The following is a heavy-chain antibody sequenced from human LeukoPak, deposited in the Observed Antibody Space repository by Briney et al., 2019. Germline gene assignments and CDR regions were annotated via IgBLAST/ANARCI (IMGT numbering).Heavy chain of an antibody. CDR3: ARENGLRYLGGVDY. CDR1: GGSISSGSYY. V-gene: IGHV4-61*02. CDR2: IYTSGST. Sequence: SETLSLTCTVSGGSISSGSYYWSWIRQPAGKGLEWIGRIYTSGSTNYNPSLKSRVTISVDTSKNQFSLKLSSVTAADTAVYYCARENGLRYLGGVDYWGQGTLVTVSS. J-gene: IGHJ4*02. D-gene: IGHD3-9*01.